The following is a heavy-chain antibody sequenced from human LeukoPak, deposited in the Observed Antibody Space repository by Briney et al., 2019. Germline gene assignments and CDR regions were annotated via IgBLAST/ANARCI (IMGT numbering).Heavy chain of an antibody. V-gene: IGHV1-69*04. J-gene: IGHJ4*02. CDR2: IIPILGIA. D-gene: IGHD5-18*01. CDR1: GGTFSSYA. CDR3: ARDLTLRRGYSYACFDY. Sequence: ASVKVSCKASGGTFSSYAISWVRQAPGQGLEWMGRIIPILGIANYAQKFQGRVTITADKPTSTAYMELSSLRSEDTAVYYCARDLTLRRGYSYACFDYWGQGTLVTVSS.